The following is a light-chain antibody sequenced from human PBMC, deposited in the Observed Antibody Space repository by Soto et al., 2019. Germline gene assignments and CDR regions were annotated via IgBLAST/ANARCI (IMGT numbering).Light chain of an antibody. V-gene: IGKV3-15*01. CDR2: GAS. CDR3: QQYNSYST. CDR1: QSVSSN. J-gene: IGKJ1*01. Sequence: EIVVTQSPATLSVSPGERATLSCRASQSVSSNLAWYQQKPGQAPRLLIYGASTRATGIPARFSGSGSGTEFTLTISGLQPDDFATYYCQQYNSYSTFGQGTRWIS.